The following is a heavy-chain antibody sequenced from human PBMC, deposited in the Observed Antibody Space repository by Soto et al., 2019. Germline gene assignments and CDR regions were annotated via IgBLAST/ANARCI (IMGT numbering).Heavy chain of an antibody. V-gene: IGHV2-5*02. CDR1: GFSLDTSGVG. CDR3: AHIVDVYWVWAFEY. D-gene: IGHD3-16*01. Sequence: QITLKESGPTLVKPTQTLTLTCTFSGFSLDTSGVGVGWIRQPPGKTLEWLALIYWDDDKRYSPSLNSRLTITKDTSKKQVVLRMTNVDPVDTATYYCAHIVDVYWVWAFEYWGQGALVTVSS. J-gene: IGHJ4*02. CDR2: IYWDDDK.